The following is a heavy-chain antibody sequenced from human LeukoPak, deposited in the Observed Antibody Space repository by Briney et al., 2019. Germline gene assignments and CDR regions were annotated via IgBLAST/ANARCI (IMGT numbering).Heavy chain of an antibody. CDR1: GFTFSSYA. J-gene: IGHJ4*02. D-gene: IGHD5-18*01. V-gene: IGHV3-23*01. Sequence: GGSLRLSCAASGFTFSSYAMSWARQAPGKGLEWVSAVSGRGYNTYYADSVKGRFTMSGDNSKNTVFLQMNSLRVEDTAVYYCAKDLPDVDTAYWGQGTLVTVSS. CDR3: AKDLPDVDTAY. CDR2: VSGRGYNT.